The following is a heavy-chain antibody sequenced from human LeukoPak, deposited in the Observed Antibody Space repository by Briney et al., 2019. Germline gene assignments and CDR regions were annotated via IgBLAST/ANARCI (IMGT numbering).Heavy chain of an antibody. V-gene: IGHV3-11*04. D-gene: IGHD1-1*01. Sequence: GGSLRLSCAASGITFSDHYMSWIRQAPGKGLEWLSYISSGGDSIYYADSVKGRFTISRDNAKNSVSLQMNSLRAEDTAVYYCAKVDNWKYGHHDYWGQGTLVTVSS. CDR1: GITFSDHY. CDR3: AKVDNWKYGHHDY. CDR2: ISSGGDSI. J-gene: IGHJ4*02.